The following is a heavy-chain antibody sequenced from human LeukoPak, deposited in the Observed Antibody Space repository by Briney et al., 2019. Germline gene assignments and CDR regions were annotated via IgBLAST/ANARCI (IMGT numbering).Heavy chain of an antibody. CDR1: GGSIISSAYY. D-gene: IGHD6-19*01. CDR2: IYYSGST. J-gene: IGHJ4*02. V-gene: IGHV4-30-4*08. Sequence: PSQTLSLTCTVSGGSIISSAYYWSWIRQPPGKGLEWIGYIYYSGSTYYNPSLKSRVTISLDTSKNQFSLKLSSVTAADTAVYSCVRTEVSSGSEDYWGQGTLVTVSS. CDR3: VRTEVSSGSEDY.